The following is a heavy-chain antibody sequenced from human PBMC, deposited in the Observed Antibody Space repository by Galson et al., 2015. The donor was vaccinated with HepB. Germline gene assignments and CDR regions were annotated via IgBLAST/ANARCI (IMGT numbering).Heavy chain of an antibody. J-gene: IGHJ4*02. D-gene: IGHD3-22*01. Sequence: SLRLSCAASGFTFSSYSMNWVRQAPGKGLEWVSYISSSSSTIYYADSVKGRFTISRDNAKNSLYLQMNSLRAEDTAVYYCARDRCYYDSSGSLCWGQGTLVTVSS. V-gene: IGHV3-48*04. CDR3: ARDRCYYDSSGSLC. CDR2: ISSSSSTI. CDR1: GFTFSSYS.